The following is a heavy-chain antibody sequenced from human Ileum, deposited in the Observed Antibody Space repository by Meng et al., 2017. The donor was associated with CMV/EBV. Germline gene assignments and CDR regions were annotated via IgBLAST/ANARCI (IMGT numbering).Heavy chain of an antibody. CDR1: GGYINSGNVL. Sequence: VQLQESGQVMVNHSEPRSLHCSVSGGYINSGNVLLSWLRQLAVQVLEWIGRIYTSGRTEYNHCLKSRVNISVDTSNNQFSLKLSSVTAADTAVYYCASELGKWGQGTLVTVSS. J-gene: IGHJ4*02. V-gene: IGHV4-61*02. CDR3: ASELGK. CDR2: IYTSGRT.